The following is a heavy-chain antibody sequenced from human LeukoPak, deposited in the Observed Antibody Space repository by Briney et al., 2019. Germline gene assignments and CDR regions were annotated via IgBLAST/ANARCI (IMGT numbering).Heavy chain of an antibody. Sequence: SETLSLTCAVYGGSFSGYYWSWIRQPPGKGLEWIGEINHSGSTNYNPSLKSRVTISVDTSKNQFSLKLSSVTAADTAVYYCASSYYDFWSGYSQGYMDAWGKGTTVTVSS. J-gene: IGHJ6*03. V-gene: IGHV4-34*01. CDR2: INHSGST. D-gene: IGHD3-3*01. CDR3: ASSYYDFWSGYSQGYMDA. CDR1: GGSFSGYY.